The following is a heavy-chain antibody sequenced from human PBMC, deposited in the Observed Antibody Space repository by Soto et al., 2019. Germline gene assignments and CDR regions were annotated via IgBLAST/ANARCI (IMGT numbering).Heavy chain of an antibody. CDR3: ARDRGPSSGYYPYWFDP. J-gene: IGHJ5*02. CDR2: IIPIFGTA. CDR1: GGTFSSYA. Sequence: SVKVSCKASGGTFSSYAISWVRQAPGQGLEWMGEIIPIFGTANYAQKFQGRVTITADESTSTAYMELSSLRSEDTAVYYCARDRGPSSGYYPYWFDPWGHGTLVTVSS. D-gene: IGHD3-22*01. V-gene: IGHV1-69*13.